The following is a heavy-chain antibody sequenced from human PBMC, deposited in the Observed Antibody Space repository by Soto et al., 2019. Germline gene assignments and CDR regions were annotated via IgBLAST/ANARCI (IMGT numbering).Heavy chain of an antibody. J-gene: IGHJ6*02. CDR1: GGTFSSYA. CDR2: IIPYSGTA. V-gene: IGHV1-69*01. CDR3: ARSQDSSTSLEIYYYYYYGMDV. Sequence: QVQLVQSGAEVKKPGSSVKVSCKASGGTFSSYAISWVRSAPGHGLEWMGGIIPYSGTANYAQKCQGRGTITADESTSTAYMELSSLRSEDTAVYYCARSQDSSTSLEIYYYYYYGMDVRGQGTTVTVSS. D-gene: IGHD2-2*01.